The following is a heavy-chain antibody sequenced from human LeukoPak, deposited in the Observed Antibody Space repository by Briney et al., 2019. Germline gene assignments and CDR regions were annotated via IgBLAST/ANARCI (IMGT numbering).Heavy chain of an antibody. V-gene: IGHV3-30*03. CDR1: GFTFSSYG. D-gene: IGHD2-15*01. Sequence: QTGGSLRLSCAASGFTFSSYGMHWVRQAPGKGLEWVAVISYDGSNKYYADSVKGRFTISRDNSKNTLYLQMNSLRAEDTAVYYCARGVGYCSGGSCQGPGDYWGQGTLVTVSS. CDR2: ISYDGSNK. J-gene: IGHJ4*02. CDR3: ARGVGYCSGGSCQGPGDY.